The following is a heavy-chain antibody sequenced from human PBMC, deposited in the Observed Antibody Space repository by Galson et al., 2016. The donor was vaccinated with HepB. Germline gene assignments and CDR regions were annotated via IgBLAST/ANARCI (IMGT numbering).Heavy chain of an antibody. V-gene: IGHV1-58*01. D-gene: IGHD3-22*01. CDR3: ADDSSLGAFDI. CDR2: LVVGSGNT. J-gene: IGHJ3*02. CDR1: GFAFSTSA. Sequence: SVKVSCKASGFAFSTSAVQWVRQARGQRLELIGWLVVGSGNTHNAQKFQERVTITRDLSTSTAYMELSSLRSEDTAVYYCADDSSLGAFDIWGQGTLVTVSS.